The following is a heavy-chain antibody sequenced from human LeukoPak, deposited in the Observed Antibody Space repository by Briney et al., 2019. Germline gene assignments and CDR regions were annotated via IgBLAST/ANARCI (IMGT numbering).Heavy chain of an antibody. CDR1: GFTFSSYA. V-gene: IGHV3-30*02. Sequence: GGSLRLSCAASGFTFSSYAMHWVRQAPGKGLEWVAFIRYDGSNKYYADSVKGRFTISRDNSKNTLYLQMNSLRAEDTAVYYCARDGSRGVSPDYGMDVWGQGTTVTVSS. CDR2: IRYDGSNK. D-gene: IGHD3-10*01. J-gene: IGHJ6*02. CDR3: ARDGSRGVSPDYGMDV.